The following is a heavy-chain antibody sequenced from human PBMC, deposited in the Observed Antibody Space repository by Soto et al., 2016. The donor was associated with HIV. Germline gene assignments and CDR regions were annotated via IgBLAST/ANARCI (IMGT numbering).Heavy chain of an antibody. D-gene: IGHD3-22*01. CDR3: AKGNSRMLMPGKYFDD. CDR2: ISSSDISA. CDR1: GFTLKSYA. Sequence: EVQLLESGGDFVQPGGSLRLSCAASGFTLKSYAMTWVRQAPGKGLEWVSGISSSDISAYYAVSVKGRFTISRDNSRNTLYLQMNGLRAEDSATYYCAKGNSRMLMPGKYFDDWGQGTLVTVSS. J-gene: IGHJ4*02. V-gene: IGHV3-23*01.